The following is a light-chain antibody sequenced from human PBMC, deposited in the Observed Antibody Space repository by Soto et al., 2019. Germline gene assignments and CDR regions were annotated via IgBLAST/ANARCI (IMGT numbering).Light chain of an antibody. J-gene: IGLJ1*01. CDR3: SSYAGSTLYV. Sequence: QSALTQPPSASGSPGQSVTISCTGTSSDVGGYNYVSWYQQHPGKAPKLMIYEVSKRPSGVPDRFSGSKSGNTASLTVSGLQAEDEADYYCSSYAGSTLYVFGTGTKPTVL. CDR2: EVS. CDR1: SSDVGGYNY. V-gene: IGLV2-8*01.